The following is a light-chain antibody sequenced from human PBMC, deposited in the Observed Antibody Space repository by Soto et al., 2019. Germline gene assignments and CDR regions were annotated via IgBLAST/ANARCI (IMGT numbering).Light chain of an antibody. Sequence: QSVLTQPPSASGTPGQRVTISCSGSSSNIGSNSVYWYQQLPGTVPQLLIYRNSERPSGVPDRFSGSKSGTSASLAISGLRSEDEADYYCAAWDDSLSGVVFSGGTKLTDL. CDR1: SSNIGSNS. V-gene: IGLV1-47*01. J-gene: IGLJ2*01. CDR3: AAWDDSLSGVV. CDR2: RNS.